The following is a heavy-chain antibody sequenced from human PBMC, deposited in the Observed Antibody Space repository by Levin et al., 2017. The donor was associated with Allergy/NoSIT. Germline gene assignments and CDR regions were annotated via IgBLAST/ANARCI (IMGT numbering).Heavy chain of an antibody. V-gene: IGHV3-23*01. D-gene: IGHD5-12*01. CDR2: ISGSGGST. Sequence: GGSLRLSCAASGFTFSSYAMSWVRQAPGKGLEWVSAISGSGGSTYYADSVKGRFTISRDNSKNTLYLQMNSLRAEDTAVYYCAKAVEKVATMGEGFDPWGQGTLVTVSS. CDR3: AKAVEKVATMGEGFDP. J-gene: IGHJ5*02. CDR1: GFTFSSYA.